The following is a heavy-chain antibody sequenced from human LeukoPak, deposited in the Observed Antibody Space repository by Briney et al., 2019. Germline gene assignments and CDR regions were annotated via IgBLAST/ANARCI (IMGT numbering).Heavy chain of an antibody. D-gene: IGHD1-26*01. CDR2: ISYDGNNE. V-gene: IGHV3-30*04. Sequence: LPGRSLRLSCAASGFTFGAYAMHWVRQSPGKGLEWVALISYDGNNEWYADSVKGRFTVSRDNSKNTLYLQMNSLRVEDTAVYYCARGHPHGWELYLDYWGQGTLVTVSS. CDR1: GFTFGAYA. CDR3: ARGHPHGWELYLDY. J-gene: IGHJ4*02.